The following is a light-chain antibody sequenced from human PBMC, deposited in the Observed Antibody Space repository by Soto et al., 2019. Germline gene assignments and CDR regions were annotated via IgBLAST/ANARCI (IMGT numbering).Light chain of an antibody. CDR3: QQYGSSGT. Sequence: EIVLTQSPATLSVSPGERATLPCRASQSVSSNLAWYQQKPGQAPRLLIYGASTRATGIPARFSGSGSGTDFTLTISSLEPEDFAVYYCQQYGSSGTFGQGTKVDI. CDR2: GAS. J-gene: IGKJ1*01. V-gene: IGKV3-20*01. CDR1: QSVSSN.